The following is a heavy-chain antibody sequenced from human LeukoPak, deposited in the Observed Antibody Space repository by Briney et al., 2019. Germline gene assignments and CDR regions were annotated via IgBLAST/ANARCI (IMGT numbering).Heavy chain of an antibody. J-gene: IGHJ4*02. Sequence: PSETLSLTCTVSGGSISSYYWSWIRQPPGKGLEWIGYIYYSGSANYNPSLKSRVTISVDTSKNQFSLKLTSVTPADTAVYYCAREYSSGYYYFDYWGQGTLVTVSS. CDR3: AREYSSGYYYFDY. V-gene: IGHV4-59*01. D-gene: IGHD3-22*01. CDR2: IYYSGSA. CDR1: GGSISSYY.